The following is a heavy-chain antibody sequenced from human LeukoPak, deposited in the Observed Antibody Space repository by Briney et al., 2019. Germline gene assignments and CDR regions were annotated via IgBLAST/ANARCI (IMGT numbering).Heavy chain of an antibody. Sequence: SETLSLTCTVSGGGISSYYWSWIRQPPGKAREWIGYVYYSGSTNYNPALESRVTISVDTSKVQFSLRLKSLTAADTAVYYCARASRGGSAYYGLDLWGQGTSVTVSS. V-gene: IGHV4-59*01. D-gene: IGHD2-15*01. CDR3: ARASRGGSAYYGLDL. CDR1: GGGISSYY. CDR2: VYYSGST. J-gene: IGHJ6*02.